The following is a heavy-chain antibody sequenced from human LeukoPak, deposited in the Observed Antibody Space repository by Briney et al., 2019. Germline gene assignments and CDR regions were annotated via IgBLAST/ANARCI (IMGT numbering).Heavy chain of an antibody. Sequence: GASVKVSCKASGGTFSSYAISWVRQAPGQGLEWMGGIIPIFGTANYARKFQGRVTITADESTSTAYMELSSLRSEDTAVYYCARGSSGYSSSWYWAPYDYWGQGTLVTVSS. CDR1: GGTFSSYA. CDR3: ARGSSGYSSSWYWAPYDY. V-gene: IGHV1-69*13. CDR2: IIPIFGTA. D-gene: IGHD6-13*01. J-gene: IGHJ4*02.